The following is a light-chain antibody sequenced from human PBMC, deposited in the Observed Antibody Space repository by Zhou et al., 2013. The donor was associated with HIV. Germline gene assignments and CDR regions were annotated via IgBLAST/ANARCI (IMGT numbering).Light chain of an antibody. CDR2: QAS. Sequence: DIRMTQSPSTLSASVGDRVTITCRASQSISSWLAWYQQKPGKVPKLLIHQASSLESGVPSRFSGSGSGTEFTLTISSLQPDDFATYYCQQYNSYWTFGQGTKVEI. V-gene: IGKV1-5*03. CDR1: QSISSW. CDR3: QQYNSYWT. J-gene: IGKJ1*01.